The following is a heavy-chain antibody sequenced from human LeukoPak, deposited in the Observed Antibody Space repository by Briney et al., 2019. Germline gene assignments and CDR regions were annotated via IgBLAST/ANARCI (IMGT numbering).Heavy chain of an antibody. CDR2: ISYDGSNK. Sequence: GGSLRLSCAASGFTFSSYAMHWVRQAPGKELEWVAVISYDGSNKYYADSVKGRFTISRDNSKNTLYLQMNSLRAEDTAVYYCARDFYGSGSYYPRYYYYYYGMDVWGQGTTVTVSS. V-gene: IGHV3-30-3*01. D-gene: IGHD3-10*01. CDR3: ARDFYGSGSYYPRYYYYYYGMDV. J-gene: IGHJ6*02. CDR1: GFTFSSYA.